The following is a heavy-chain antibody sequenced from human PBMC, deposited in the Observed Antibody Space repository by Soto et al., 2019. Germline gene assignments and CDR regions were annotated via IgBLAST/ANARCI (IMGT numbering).Heavy chain of an antibody. D-gene: IGHD3-9*01. CDR2: IKSKTDGGTT. CDR3: TTDPTNYDFLTGPFYDY. V-gene: IGHV3-15*01. J-gene: IGHJ4*02. CDR1: GFTFSNAW. Sequence: PGGSLRLSCAASGFTFSNAWMSWVRQVPGKGLEWVGRIKSKTDGGTTDYAAPVKGRFTISRDDSKNTLYLQMNSLKTEDTAVYYCTTDPTNYDFLTGPFYDYWGQGTLVTVSS.